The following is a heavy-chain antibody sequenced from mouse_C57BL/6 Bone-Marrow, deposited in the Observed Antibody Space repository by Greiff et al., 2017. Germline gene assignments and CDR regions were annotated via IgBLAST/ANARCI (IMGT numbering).Heavy chain of an antibody. CDR3: ARSTTVAWYFDV. J-gene: IGHJ1*03. CDR1: GFTFTDYY. D-gene: IGHD1-1*01. V-gene: IGHV7-3*01. CDR2: IRNKANGYTT. Sequence: EVKLMESGGGLVQPGGSLSLSCAASGFTFTDYYMSWVRQPPGKALEWLGFIRNKANGYTTEYSASVKGRFTISRDNSQSILYLQMNALRAEDSATYYCARSTTVAWYFDVWGTGTTVTVSS.